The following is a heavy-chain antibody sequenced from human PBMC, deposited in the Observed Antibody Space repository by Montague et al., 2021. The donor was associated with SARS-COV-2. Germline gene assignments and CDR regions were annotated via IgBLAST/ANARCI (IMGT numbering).Heavy chain of an antibody. CDR3: ARLRDYASSGFHAYYYYYMDL. J-gene: IGHJ6*03. CDR1: GGSFSGYY. V-gene: IGHV4-39*01. Sequence: SETLSLTCAVYGGSFSGYYWAWIRQSPGKGLEWIGSIYYSGSTYYNPSLKSRVIISVDTSKNQFSLNLNSVAAADTAVYYCARLRDYASSGFHAYYYYYMDLWGKGTTVTVSS. D-gene: IGHD3-22*01. CDR2: IYYSGST.